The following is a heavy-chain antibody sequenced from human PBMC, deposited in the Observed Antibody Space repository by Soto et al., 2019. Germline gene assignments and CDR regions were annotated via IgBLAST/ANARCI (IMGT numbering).Heavy chain of an antibody. CDR1: GFTFSSYA. J-gene: IGHJ4*02. Sequence: EVQLLESGGGLVQPGGSLRPSCAAPGFTFSSYAMSWVRQAPGKGLEWVSAISGSGGSTYYADSVKGRFTVSRDNSKNTLYLPMNSLRAEDTAVYYCAKASRNSSGYLDYWGQGPLLTVSS. CDR2: ISGSGGST. D-gene: IGHD3-22*01. CDR3: AKASRNSSGYLDY. V-gene: IGHV3-23*01.